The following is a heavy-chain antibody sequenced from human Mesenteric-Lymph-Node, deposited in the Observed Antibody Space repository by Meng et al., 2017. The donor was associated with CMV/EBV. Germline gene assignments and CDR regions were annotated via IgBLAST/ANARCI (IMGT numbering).Heavy chain of an antibody. CDR3: ARDESTFYFDY. D-gene: IGHD5/OR15-5a*01. J-gene: IGHJ4*02. V-gene: IGHV3-21*01. CDR1: GFSFRSYT. CDR2: VSGTSSFT. Sequence: GESLKISCAASGFSFRSYTMNWLRQAPGRGLEWVSSVSGTSSFTYYADSVKGRFTISRDNAKNSLYLQMNSLRADDTAVYYCARDESTFYFDYWGQGTLVTVSS.